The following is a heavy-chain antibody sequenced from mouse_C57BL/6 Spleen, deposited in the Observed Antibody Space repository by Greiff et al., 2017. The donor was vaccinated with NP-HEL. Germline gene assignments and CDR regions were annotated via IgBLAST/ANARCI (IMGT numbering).Heavy chain of an antibody. CDR3: ARVDYDYWYFDV. J-gene: IGHJ1*03. CDR1: GYTFTDYN. V-gene: IGHV1-18*01. Sequence: EVQLVESGPELVKPGASVKIPCKASGYTFTDYNMDWVKQSHGKSLEWIGDINPNNGGTIYNQKFKGKATLTVDKSSSTAYMELRSLTSEDTAVYYCARVDYDYWYFDVWGTGTTVTVSS. D-gene: IGHD2-4*01. CDR2: INPNNGGT.